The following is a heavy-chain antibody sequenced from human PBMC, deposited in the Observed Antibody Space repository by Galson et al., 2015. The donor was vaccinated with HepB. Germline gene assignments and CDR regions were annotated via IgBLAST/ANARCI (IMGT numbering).Heavy chain of an antibody. D-gene: IGHD3-16*01. V-gene: IGHV3-7*03. Sequence: SLRLSCAASGFTFSANWMSWVRQVPGKGLEWVADVNLDGSEMYYADSVKGRFTISRDNAERSVSLHMYSLRAEDTAVYYCAREVMIRTLAHKTPDYWGQGTLVTVSS. CDR3: AREVMIRTLAHKTPDY. J-gene: IGHJ4*02. CDR2: VNLDGSEM. CDR1: GFTFSANW.